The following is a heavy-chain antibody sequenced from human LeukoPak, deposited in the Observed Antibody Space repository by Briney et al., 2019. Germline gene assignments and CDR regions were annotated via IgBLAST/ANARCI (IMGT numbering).Heavy chain of an antibody. CDR3: ARGGMDLPFDY. J-gene: IGHJ4*02. D-gene: IGHD3/OR15-3a*01. V-gene: IGHV3-66*01. CDR2: IYSGGST. Sequence: GGSLRLSCAASGFTVSSNYMSWVRQAPGKGLEWVSVIYSGGSTYYADSVKGRLTISRDNSKNTLYLQMNSLRAEDTAVYYCARGGMDLPFDYWGQGTLVTVSS. CDR1: GFTVSSNY.